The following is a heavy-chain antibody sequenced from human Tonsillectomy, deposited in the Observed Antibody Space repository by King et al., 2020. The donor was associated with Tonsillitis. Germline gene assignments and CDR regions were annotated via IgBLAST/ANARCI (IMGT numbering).Heavy chain of an antibody. V-gene: IGHV3-11*06. CDR2: ISSSTSYT. J-gene: IGHJ4*02. Sequence: VQLVESGGGLVKPGGSLRLSCAASGFSFSAYYMSWVRQAPGKGLEWVSYISSSTSYTNYADSVRGRFTISRDNAKNSLYLQMNSLRAEDTAVYYCARYSGIYPPYYYFDYWGQGTLVTVSS. D-gene: IGHD1-26*01. CDR1: GFSFSAYY. CDR3: ARYSGIYPPYYYFDY.